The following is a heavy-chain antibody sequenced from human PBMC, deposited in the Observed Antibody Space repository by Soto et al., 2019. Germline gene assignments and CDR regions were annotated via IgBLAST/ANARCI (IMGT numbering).Heavy chain of an antibody. CDR3: AREGASGSVDY. D-gene: IGHD1-26*01. J-gene: IGHJ4*02. CDR2: INAGNGNT. CDR1: GYTFTSYA. Sequence: ASVKVSCKASGYTFTSYAMHWVRQAPGQRLEWMGWINAGNGNTKYSQKFQGRVTITRDTSASTAYMELSSLRSEDTAVYYSAREGASGSVDYHDQEPLVPAYS. V-gene: IGHV1-3*01.